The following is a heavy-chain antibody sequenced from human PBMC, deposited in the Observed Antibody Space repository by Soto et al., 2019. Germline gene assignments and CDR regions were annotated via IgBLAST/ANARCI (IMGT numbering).Heavy chain of an antibody. J-gene: IGHJ5*02. V-gene: IGHV1-3*05. Sequence: QVQLVQSGAEEKKPGASVKVSCKASGYTFTSYAMHWVRQAPGQRLEWMGWINAGNGNTKYSQKFQGRVTITRDTSASTAYMELSSLRAEDTAVYYCARADGVGVVGPWGQGTLVTVSS. CDR3: ARADGVGVVGP. CDR2: INAGNGNT. CDR1: GYTFTSYA. D-gene: IGHD2-2*01.